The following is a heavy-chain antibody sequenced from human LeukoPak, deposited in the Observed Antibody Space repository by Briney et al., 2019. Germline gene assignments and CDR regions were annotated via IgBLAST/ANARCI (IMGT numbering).Heavy chain of an antibody. V-gene: IGHV1-2*02. J-gene: IGHJ4*02. CDR2: INPNSGDT. CDR3: ARGGFDY. CDR1: GYTLSGYY. Sequence: ASVKVSCKASGYTLSGYYIHWVRQAPGQGLEWMGWINPNSGDTHYAQKFQGRVTLTRDTSITTAYMELSSLTSDVTAVYYCARGGFDYWGQGTLVTVSS.